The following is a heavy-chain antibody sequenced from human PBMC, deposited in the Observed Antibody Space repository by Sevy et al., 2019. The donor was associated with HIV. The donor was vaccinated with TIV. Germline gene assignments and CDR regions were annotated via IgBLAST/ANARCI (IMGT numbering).Heavy chain of an antibody. D-gene: IGHD6-19*01. V-gene: IGHV3-48*02. CDR3: AGVTVAVAGVWDFDL. Sequence: GGSLRLSCAASGFTFSSYSMNWVRQAPGKGLEWVSYISSSSSTIYYVDSVKGRFTISRENAKNSLYLQMNSLRDEDTALFYCAGVTVAVAGVWDFDLWGRGTLVTVSS. J-gene: IGHJ2*01. CDR2: ISSSSSTI. CDR1: GFTFSSYS.